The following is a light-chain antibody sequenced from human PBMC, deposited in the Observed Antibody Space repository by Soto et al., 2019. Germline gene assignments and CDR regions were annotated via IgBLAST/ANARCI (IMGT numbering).Light chain of an antibody. V-gene: IGKV3-11*01. CDR2: GAS. Sequence: EIVLTQSPATLSLSPGERATLSCRASQSVSSYLAWYQQKPGQAPGLLIYGASNRATGIPARFTGGGSGTDFTLTIRRVEPEDFALYYCQHYAGGSPITFGQGTRLEIK. CDR1: QSVSSY. J-gene: IGKJ5*01. CDR3: QHYAGGSPIT.